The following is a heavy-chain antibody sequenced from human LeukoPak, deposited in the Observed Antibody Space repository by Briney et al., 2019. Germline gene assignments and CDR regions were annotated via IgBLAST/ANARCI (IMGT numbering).Heavy chain of an antibody. V-gene: IGHV4-4*07. CDR3: ALVAATSDYYYYYYMDV. Sequence: SETLSLTCTVSGGSISSYYWSWIRQPAGKGLEWIGRIYTSGSTNYNPSLKSRVTMSVDTSKNQFSLKLSSVTAADTAVYYCALVAATSDYYYYYYMDVWGKGTTVTISS. CDR2: IYTSGST. J-gene: IGHJ6*03. CDR1: GGSISSYY. D-gene: IGHD2-15*01.